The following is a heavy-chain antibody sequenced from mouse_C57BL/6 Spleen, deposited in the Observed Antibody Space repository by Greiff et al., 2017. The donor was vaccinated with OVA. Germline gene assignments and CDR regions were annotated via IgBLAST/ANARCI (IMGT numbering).Heavy chain of an antibody. CDR2: IYPGDGDT. V-gene: IGHV1-82*01. J-gene: IGHJ4*01. CDR1: GYAFSSSW. Sequence: VQLQQPGPELVKPGASVKISCKASGYAFSSSWMNWVKQRPGKGLEWIGRIYPGDGDTNYNGKFKGKATLTADKSSSTAYMQLSSLTSEDSAVYFCASDSSGYVPYAMDYWGQGTSVTVSS. D-gene: IGHD3-2*02. CDR3: ASDSSGYVPYAMDY.